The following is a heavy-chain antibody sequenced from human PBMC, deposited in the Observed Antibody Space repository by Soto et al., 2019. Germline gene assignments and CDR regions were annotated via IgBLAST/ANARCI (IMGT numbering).Heavy chain of an antibody. J-gene: IGHJ6*02. CDR3: AKDRRSSSWSTKYYYYYGMDV. D-gene: IGHD6-13*01. CDR2: ISYDGSNK. V-gene: IGHV3-30*18. Sequence: GGSLRLSCAASGFTFSSYGMHWVRQAPGKGLEWVAVISYDGSNKYYADSVKGRFTISRDNSKNTPYLQMNSLRAEDTAVYYCAKDRRSSSWSTKYYYYYGMDVWGQGTTVTVSS. CDR1: GFTFSSYG.